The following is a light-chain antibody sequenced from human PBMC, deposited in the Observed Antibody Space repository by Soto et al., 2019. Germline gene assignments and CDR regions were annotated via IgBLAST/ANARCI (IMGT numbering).Light chain of an antibody. J-gene: IGKJ5*01. CDR1: QSVRRY. CDR3: QQCNNWPPIT. CDR2: DAS. V-gene: IGKV3-11*01. Sequence: EIVLTQSPATLSLSPGERATLSCRASQSVRRYLAWYQQKPGQAPRLLIYDASTRATGIPARFSGSGSETDFTLTITSLEPEDFAVYYCQQCNNWPPITFGQGTRL.